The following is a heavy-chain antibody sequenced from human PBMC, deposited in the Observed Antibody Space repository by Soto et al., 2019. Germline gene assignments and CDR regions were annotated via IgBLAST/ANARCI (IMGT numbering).Heavy chain of an antibody. CDR1: GFTFSHAW. V-gene: IGHV3-15*01. D-gene: IGHD4-17*01. J-gene: IGHJ4*02. Sequence: GGSLRLSCAASGFTFSHAWMSWVRQAPGKGLEWVGRIKSKADGETKDYGAPVRGRFTISRDDSKNTLYLQMNSLKTGDTAVYYCTTGTVTYDYWGQGTLVTVSS. CDR3: TTGTVTYDY. CDR2: IKSKADGETK.